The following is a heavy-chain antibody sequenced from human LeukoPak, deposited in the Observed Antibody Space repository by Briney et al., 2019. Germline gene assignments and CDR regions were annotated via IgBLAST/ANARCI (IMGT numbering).Heavy chain of an antibody. CDR2: ISVNSGTI. J-gene: IGHJ5*02. V-gene: IGHV3-48*02. D-gene: IGHD1-14*01. Sequence: GGSLRLSCTASGFTFTSYTMSWVRQAPGKGLEWISCISVNSGTIKYADSVKGRFTISRDNAKNSLYLQMNSLRDEDTAVYYCATYRQTSEFDPWGQGTLVTVSS. CDR3: ATYRQTSEFDP. CDR1: GFTFTSYT.